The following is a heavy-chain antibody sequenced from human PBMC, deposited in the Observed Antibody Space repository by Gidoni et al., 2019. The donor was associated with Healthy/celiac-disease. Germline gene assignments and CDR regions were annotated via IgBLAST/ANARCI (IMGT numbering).Heavy chain of an antibody. D-gene: IGHD5-18*01. Sequence: QLHLQESGPGLVKPSEPLSLTCTVSGGSTSSSSYYWGWIRQPPGKGLEWIGSIYYSGSTYYNPSLKSQVTISVDTSKNQFSLKLSSVTAADTAVYYCAREASGYSYGPFDYWGQGTLVTVSS. CDR2: IYYSGST. CDR3: AREASGYSYGPFDY. V-gene: IGHV4-39*07. J-gene: IGHJ4*02. CDR1: GGSTSSSSYY.